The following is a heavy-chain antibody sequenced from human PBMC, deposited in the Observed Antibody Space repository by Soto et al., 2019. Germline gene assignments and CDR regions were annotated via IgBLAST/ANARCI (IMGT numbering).Heavy chain of an antibody. Sequence: QAQLVQSGAELKKPGASVNISCTAPGFTFCDKLINWVRQAPGQGLEWMGWLKPDTGNTRYSETFQGRVTISRQASASIAYLELSELENADTALYVCASDRHSVGPRANDAFDVWGQGTMITVSS. CDR1: GFTFCDKL. CDR2: LKPDTGNT. CDR3: ASDRHSVGPRANDAFDV. J-gene: IGHJ3*01. V-gene: IGHV1-3*01. D-gene: IGHD5-18*01.